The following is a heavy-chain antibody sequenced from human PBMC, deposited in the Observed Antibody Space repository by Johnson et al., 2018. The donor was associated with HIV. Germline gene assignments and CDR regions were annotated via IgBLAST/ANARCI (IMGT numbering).Heavy chain of an antibody. CDR2: ISYDGSNK. V-gene: IGHV3-30-3*01. Sequence: QVQLVESGGGLVQPGGSLRLSCAASGFTFSSYAMHWVRQAPGKGLEWVAVISYDGSNKYYADSVKGRVTISRDNAKKSLYLQMNSLRAEDTAVYYCARTPGYSRSFDIWGQGTMVTVSS. CDR3: ARTPGYSRSFDI. J-gene: IGHJ3*02. CDR1: GFTFSSYA. D-gene: IGHD2-15*01.